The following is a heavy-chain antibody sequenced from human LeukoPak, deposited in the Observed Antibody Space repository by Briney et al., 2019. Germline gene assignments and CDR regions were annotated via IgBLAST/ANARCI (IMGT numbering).Heavy chain of an antibody. J-gene: IGHJ4*02. Sequence: ASVKVSCTASGFTFTNYDINWVRQAPGQGLEWMGGIIPIFGTANYAQKLQGRVTITADESTSTAYMELSSLRSEDTAVYYCARVQVAGTFGFDYWGQGTLVTVSS. D-gene: IGHD6-19*01. CDR1: GFTFTNYD. CDR3: ARVQVAGTFGFDY. CDR2: IIPIFGTA. V-gene: IGHV1-69*13.